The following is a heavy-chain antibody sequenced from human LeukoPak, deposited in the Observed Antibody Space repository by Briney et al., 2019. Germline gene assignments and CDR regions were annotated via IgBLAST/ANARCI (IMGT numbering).Heavy chain of an antibody. CDR1: GFTFSSYN. D-gene: IGHD1-26*01. CDR2: ISSSSSTI. Sequence: PGESLRLSCAASGFTFSSYNMNWVRQAPGKGLEWVSYISSSSSTISYADSVKGRFTISRDNAENSLYLQMNGLRDEDTAVYYCARQTPIRSCDCWGQGTLVTVSS. CDR3: ARQTPIRSCDC. J-gene: IGHJ4*02. V-gene: IGHV3-48*02.